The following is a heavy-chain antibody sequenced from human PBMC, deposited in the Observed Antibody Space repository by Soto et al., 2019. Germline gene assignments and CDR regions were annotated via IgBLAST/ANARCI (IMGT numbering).Heavy chain of an antibody. CDR3: AGDVGKSYFEPHDY. V-gene: IGHV1-18*01. Sequence: GASVKVSCKASGYSFTTHGISWVRQAPGQGPVWMGWISGYNGNTNYPQKFQDRVTMTIDTSTSTAYMELTNLRSDDTAVYYCAGDVGKSYFEPHDYWGQGTLVTVSS. D-gene: IGHD3-16*01. CDR2: ISGYNGNT. J-gene: IGHJ4*02. CDR1: GYSFTTHG.